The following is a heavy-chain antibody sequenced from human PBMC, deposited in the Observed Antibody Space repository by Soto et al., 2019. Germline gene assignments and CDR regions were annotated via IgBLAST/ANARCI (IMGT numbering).Heavy chain of an antibody. Sequence: QVQLVQSGAEVKKPGSSVKVSCKASGGTFSSYAISWVRQAPGQGLEWMGGIIPIFGTANYAQKFQGRVTITADESTSTAYMGLSSLRSEDTAVYYCARNLYSSSFQSGGDWGQGTLVTVSS. V-gene: IGHV1-69*01. CDR2: IIPIFGTA. CDR3: ARNLYSSSFQSGGD. CDR1: GGTFSSYA. D-gene: IGHD6-13*01. J-gene: IGHJ4*02.